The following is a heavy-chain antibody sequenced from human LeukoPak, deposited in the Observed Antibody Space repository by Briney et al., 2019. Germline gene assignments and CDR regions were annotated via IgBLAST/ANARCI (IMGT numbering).Heavy chain of an antibody. CDR2: ISYDGSNE. V-gene: IGHV3-30*03. J-gene: IGHJ4*02. Sequence: PGRSLRLSCAASGFLFNNYGMQWVRQAPGKGLEWVAIISYDGSNEYYPDPVKGRFTISRDNSKNRLYLQMNSLRPEDTAVYYCARGRVLRSYLTWRGDFFDYWGQGTLVTVSS. CDR3: ARGRVLRSYLTWRGDFFDY. D-gene: IGHD3-3*01. CDR1: GFLFNNYG.